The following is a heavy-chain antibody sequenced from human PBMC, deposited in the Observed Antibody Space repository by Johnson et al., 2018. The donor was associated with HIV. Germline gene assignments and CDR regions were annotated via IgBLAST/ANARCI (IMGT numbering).Heavy chain of an antibody. J-gene: IGHJ3*02. D-gene: IGHD2-2*01. CDR3: AKDWSSTSFYGAFDI. CDR2: IYSGGST. CDR1: GFTVSSNY. Sequence: VQLVESGGGLVQPGGSLRLSCAASGFTVSSNYMSWVRQAPGKGLEWVSVIYSGGSTYYADSVKGRFTISRDNSKNRLYLQMHGLRAEDKALYYCAKDWSSTSFYGAFDIWGQGTMVTVSS. V-gene: IGHV3-66*01.